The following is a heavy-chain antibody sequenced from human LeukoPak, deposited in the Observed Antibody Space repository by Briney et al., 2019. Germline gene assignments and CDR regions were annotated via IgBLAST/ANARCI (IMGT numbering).Heavy chain of an antibody. J-gene: IGHJ4*02. D-gene: IGHD4-23*01. CDR3: AKLVTHFDY. Sequence: GGSLRLSCAASGFAFSSYAMSWVRQAPGKGLEWVSSISGSGSSTYYADSVKGRFTISRDNSENTLSMQMNSLRAEDTAVYYCAKLVTHFDYWGQGTLVTV. CDR2: ISGSGSST. CDR1: GFAFSSYA. V-gene: IGHV3-23*01.